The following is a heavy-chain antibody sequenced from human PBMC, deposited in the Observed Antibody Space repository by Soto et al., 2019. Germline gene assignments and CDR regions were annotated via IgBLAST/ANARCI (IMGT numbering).Heavy chain of an antibody. CDR2: ISSSGDAT. D-gene: IGHD3-3*01. V-gene: IGHV3-23*01. Sequence: LRLSCAASGFTFSTYAMTWVRQAPGKGLEWVSIISSSGDATYYVDSVKGRFTISRDNSRNTLNLQMNGLRAEDTAVYYCAKNGDFWSWGMDVWGQGTTVTVSS. CDR1: GFTFSTYA. J-gene: IGHJ6*02. CDR3: AKNGDFWSWGMDV.